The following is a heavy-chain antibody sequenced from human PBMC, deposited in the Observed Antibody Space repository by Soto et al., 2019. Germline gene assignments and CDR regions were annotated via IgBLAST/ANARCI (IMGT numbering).Heavy chain of an antibody. J-gene: IGHJ4*02. Sequence: GESLKISCQASGYSFSNFWIAWVRQMPGEGLEWLGIIYPDDSDTRYSPSFLGQVTISADKSIKTTYLQWSSLKASDTAIYFCASSVLVTSAMNYFYLLSQGALVTVSS. CDR2: IYPDDSDT. D-gene: IGHD2-8*02. CDR1: GYSFSNFW. CDR3: ASSVLVTSAMNYFYL. V-gene: IGHV5-51*01.